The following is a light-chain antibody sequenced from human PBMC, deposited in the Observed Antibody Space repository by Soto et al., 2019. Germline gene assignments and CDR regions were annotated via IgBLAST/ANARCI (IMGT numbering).Light chain of an antibody. CDR3: ASYTRTTTLV. CDR1: ISDIGGYNF. V-gene: IGLV2-14*01. Sequence: QSVLTQPASVSGSPGQSITISCTGTISDIGGYNFISWYQHHPGKAPKLVIYDVNNRPSGISYRFSGFKSGNTASLTISGLHAEDEADYYCASYTRTTTLVFGGGTKLTVL. CDR2: DVN. J-gene: IGLJ2*01.